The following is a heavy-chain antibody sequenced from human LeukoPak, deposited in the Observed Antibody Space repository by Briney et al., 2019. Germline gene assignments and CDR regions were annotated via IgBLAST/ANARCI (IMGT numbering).Heavy chain of an antibody. D-gene: IGHD1-26*01. CDR1: GFTFSSYG. V-gene: IGHV3-30*18. CDR2: ISYDGSNK. CDR3: AKEGSFSGSYPYYFDY. J-gene: IGHJ4*02. Sequence: GGSLRLSCAASGFTFSSYGMHWVRQAPGKGLEWVAVISYDGSNKYYADSVKGRFTISSDNSKNTLYLQMNSLRAEDTAVYYCAKEGSFSGSYPYYFDYWGQGTLVTVSS.